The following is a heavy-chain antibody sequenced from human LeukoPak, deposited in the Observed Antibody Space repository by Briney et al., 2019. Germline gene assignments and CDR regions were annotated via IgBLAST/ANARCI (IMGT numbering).Heavy chain of an antibody. CDR1: GFTFSNAW. CDR3: ARAITNYGYIFDY. CDR2: IKSKTDGGTT. Sequence: GGSLRLSCAASGFTFSNAWMSWVRQAPGKGLEWVGRIKSKTDGGTTDYAAPVKGRFTISRDNAKNSLYLQMNSLRAEDTAVYYCARAITNYGYIFDYWGQGTLVTVSS. D-gene: IGHD5-18*01. V-gene: IGHV3-15*01. J-gene: IGHJ4*02.